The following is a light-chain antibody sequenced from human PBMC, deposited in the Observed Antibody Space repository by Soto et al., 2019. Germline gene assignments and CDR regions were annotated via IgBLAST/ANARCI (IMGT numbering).Light chain of an antibody. Sequence: IQMTQSPSSLSASLVDGVTITCRASQGIRDDLSWHQQKPGKAPKLLIYTSSRLQSGVPSRFSGSASGTAFTLTISSLQPEDFATYYCLQDYGYPRTFGQGTKVDI. CDR2: TSS. J-gene: IGKJ1*01. CDR3: LQDYGYPRT. V-gene: IGKV1-6*01. CDR1: QGIRDD.